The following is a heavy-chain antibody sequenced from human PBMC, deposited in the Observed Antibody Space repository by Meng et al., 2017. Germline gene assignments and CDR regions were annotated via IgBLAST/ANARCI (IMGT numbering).Heavy chain of an antibody. J-gene: IGHJ4*02. CDR2: INHSGST. V-gene: IGHV4-34*01. Sequence: SETLSLTCAVYGGSLSGYYWSWIRQPPGKGLEWIGEINHSGSTNYNPSSKTRVTISVDTSKNQFSLKLSSVTAADTAVYYCASRDGYNEGISCSSYWGQGTLVTVSS. D-gene: IGHD5-24*01. CDR3: ASRDGYNEGISCSSY. CDR1: GGSLSGYY.